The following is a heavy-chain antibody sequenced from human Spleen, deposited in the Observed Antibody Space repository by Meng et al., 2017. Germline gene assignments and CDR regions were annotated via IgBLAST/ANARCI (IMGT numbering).Heavy chain of an antibody. V-gene: IGHV3-23*01. CDR1: GFPFTSYA. J-gene: IGHJ5*02. CDR3: TRSWFDP. Sequence: EVQLLESGGGLVQPGGSVRLSCATSGFPFTSYAMIWLRQGPARGLQWVGSITSSGDNTFYADSVKGRFAISRDNSQNTLYLQMDGLRADDTAVYHCTRSWFDPWGQGTLVTVSS. CDR2: ITSSGDNT.